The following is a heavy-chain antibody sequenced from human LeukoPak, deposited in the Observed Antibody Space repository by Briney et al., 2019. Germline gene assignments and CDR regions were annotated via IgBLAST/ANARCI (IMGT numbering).Heavy chain of an antibody. V-gene: IGHV1-2*02. Sequence: ASVKVSCKASGYTFIGYYMHWVRQAPGQGLEWMGWINPNSGDTNSAQQFQGRVTMTRDTSISTAYMELSRLRSDDTAVYYCARGHTVTAFDYWGQGTLVTVSS. CDR3: ARGHTVTAFDY. CDR2: INPNSGDT. J-gene: IGHJ4*02. CDR1: GYTFIGYY. D-gene: IGHD4-17*01.